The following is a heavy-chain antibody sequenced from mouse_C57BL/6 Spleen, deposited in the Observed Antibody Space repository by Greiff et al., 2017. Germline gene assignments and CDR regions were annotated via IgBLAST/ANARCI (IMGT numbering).Heavy chain of an antibody. CDR2: IRNKANGYTT. V-gene: IGHV7-3*01. Sequence: EVKLVESGGGLVQPGGSLSLSCAASGFTFTDYYMSWVRQPPGKALEWLGFIRNKANGYTTDYSASVKGRFTISRDNSQSILYLQMNALRAEDSATYYCARYRPISFDYWGQGTTLTVSS. CDR1: GFTFTDYY. J-gene: IGHJ2*01. CDR3: ARYRPISFDY.